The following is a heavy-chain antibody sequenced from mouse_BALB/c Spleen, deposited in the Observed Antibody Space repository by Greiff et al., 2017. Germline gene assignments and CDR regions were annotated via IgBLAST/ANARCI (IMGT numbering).Heavy chain of an antibody. CDR3: ARSGTALDY. CDR2: ISTYYGDA. J-gene: IGHJ2*01. CDR1: GYTFTDYA. Sequence: QVHVKQSGAELVRPGVSVKISCKGSGYTFTDYAMHWVKQSHAKSLEWIGVISTYYGDASYNQKFKGKATMTVDKSSSTAYMELARLTSEDSAIYYCARSGTALDYWGQGTTLTVSS. D-gene: IGHD1-2*01. V-gene: IGHV1S137*01.